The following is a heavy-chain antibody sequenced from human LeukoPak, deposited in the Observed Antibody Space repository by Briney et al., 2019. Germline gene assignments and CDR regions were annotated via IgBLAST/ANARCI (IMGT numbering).Heavy chain of an antibody. CDR2: MNPNSGNT. D-gene: IGHD2-15*01. Sequence: ASVKVSCKASGYTFTSYDINWVRQATGQGLEWMGWMNPNSGNTGYAQKFQGRVTMTRNTSISTAYMELSSLRAEGTAVYYCARAALYCSGGSCYSPSDYYYGMDVWGQGTTVTVSS. CDR1: GYTFTSYD. J-gene: IGHJ6*02. CDR3: ARAALYCSGGSCYSPSDYYYGMDV. V-gene: IGHV1-8*01.